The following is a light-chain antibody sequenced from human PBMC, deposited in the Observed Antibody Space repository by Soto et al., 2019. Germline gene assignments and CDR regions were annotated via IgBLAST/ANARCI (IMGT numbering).Light chain of an antibody. CDR1: QSVSSN. CDR3: QQRSKMPLT. V-gene: IGKV3-11*01. Sequence: EIVMTQSPATLSLSPGERATLSCRASQSVSSNLAWYQQKPGQAPRLLIYGASTRATGIPARFSVSGSGTDFTLTISRLEPEDFAIYYGQQRSKMPLTFGHGTKVDIK. CDR2: GAS. J-gene: IGKJ1*01.